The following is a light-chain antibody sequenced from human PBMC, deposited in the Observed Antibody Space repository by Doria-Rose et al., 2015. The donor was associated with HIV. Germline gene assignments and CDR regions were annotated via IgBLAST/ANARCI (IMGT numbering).Light chain of an antibody. Sequence: EIVMTQSPGTLSLSPGERATLSCRASQSFSSTYLAWYQQKPGQASNLLIYDGSTGATGITDRFSASGSGTDFTITINRLEPEDFALYYCHQYGTSWTFGQGTKVEI. CDR1: QSFSSTY. CDR3: HQYGTSWT. V-gene: IGKV3-20*01. J-gene: IGKJ1*01. CDR2: DGS.